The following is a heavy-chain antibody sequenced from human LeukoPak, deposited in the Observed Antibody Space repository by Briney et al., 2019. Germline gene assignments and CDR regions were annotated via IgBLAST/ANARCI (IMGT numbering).Heavy chain of an antibody. Sequence: GGSLRLSCAASGFTFSSYWMSWVRQAPGKGLEWVSAISGSGGSTYYADSVKGRFTISRDNSKNTLYLQMNSLRAEDTAVYYCAKDRPRESHIVVETGAFDIWGQGTMVTVSS. CDR1: GFTFSSYW. CDR2: ISGSGGST. V-gene: IGHV3-23*01. J-gene: IGHJ3*02. CDR3: AKDRPRESHIVVETGAFDI. D-gene: IGHD2-21*02.